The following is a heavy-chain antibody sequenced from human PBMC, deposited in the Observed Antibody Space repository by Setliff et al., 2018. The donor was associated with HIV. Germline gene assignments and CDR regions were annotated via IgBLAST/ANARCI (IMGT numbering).Heavy chain of an antibody. V-gene: IGHV4-59*08. Sequence: SETLSLTCSVSSGSMTGHYWTWVRQPPGKGLEWIGYLHSLGSSRVSDTPNYSPSLKSRITISLDTSKKQFSLKLRAVTAADSAVYYCARQGRPGDFDSWGQGTLVTVSS. D-gene: IGHD7-27*01. CDR1: SGSMTGHY. CDR2: LHSLGSSRVSDTP. CDR3: ARQGRPGDFDS. J-gene: IGHJ4*02.